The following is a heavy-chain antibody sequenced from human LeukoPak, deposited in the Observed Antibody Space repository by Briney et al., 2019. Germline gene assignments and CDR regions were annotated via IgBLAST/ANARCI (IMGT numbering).Heavy chain of an antibody. CDR3: ARDGSGSGDY. Sequence: GGSLRLSCAASGFTFNIYGMNWVRQAPGKGLEWVSSISSDATNIYYTDSAKGRFTIARDNAKNSLYLQMNSLRAEDTAVYYCARDGSGSGDYWGQGTLVTVSS. J-gene: IGHJ4*02. CDR1: GFTFNIYG. V-gene: IGHV3-21*01. D-gene: IGHD2-15*01. CDR2: ISSDATNI.